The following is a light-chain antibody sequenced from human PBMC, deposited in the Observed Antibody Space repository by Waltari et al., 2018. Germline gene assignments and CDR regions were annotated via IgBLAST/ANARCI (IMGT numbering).Light chain of an antibody. CDR2: EAS. Sequence: DIRMTQSPSTLFESAGDRVIISCRARQSISKWLACYQQKPGKAPKLLIYEASTLQSGVPSRFCGTGSLTDFTLTISSLQPYYFATYYCQQYNSYSLLTFGGGTKVEIK. V-gene: IGKV1-5*03. CDR3: QQYNSYSLLT. CDR1: QSISKW. J-gene: IGKJ4*01.